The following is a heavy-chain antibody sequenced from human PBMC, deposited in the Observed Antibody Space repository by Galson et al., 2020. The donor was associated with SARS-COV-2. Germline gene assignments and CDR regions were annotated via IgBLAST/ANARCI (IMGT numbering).Heavy chain of an antibody. CDR1: GYSISSGYY. Sequence: SETLSLTCTVSGYSISSGYYWGWLRQPPGKGLEWIGRIYHSGSTYYNPSLKRRVTISVDTSKNQFSLKLSSVTAADTAVYYCARDDTNSNLVDYWGQGTLVTVSS. J-gene: IGHJ4*02. D-gene: IGHD4-4*01. CDR2: IYHSGST. V-gene: IGHV4-38-2*02. CDR3: ARDDTNSNLVDY.